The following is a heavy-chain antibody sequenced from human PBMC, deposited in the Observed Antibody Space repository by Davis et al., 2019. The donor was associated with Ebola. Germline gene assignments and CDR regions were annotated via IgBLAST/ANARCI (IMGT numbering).Heavy chain of an antibody. D-gene: IGHD3-16*02. CDR2: MNPNSVNT. CDR1: GYTFTSYD. CDR3: AREMTRYRYGSVLD. V-gene: IGHV1-8*01. Sequence: ASVKVSCKASGYTFTSYDINWVRQATGQGLEWMGWMNPNSVNTGYAQKFRGRVTMTRNTSITTAYMELSSLSSEDTAVYYCAREMTRYRYGSVLDWGQGTLVTVSS. J-gene: IGHJ4*02.